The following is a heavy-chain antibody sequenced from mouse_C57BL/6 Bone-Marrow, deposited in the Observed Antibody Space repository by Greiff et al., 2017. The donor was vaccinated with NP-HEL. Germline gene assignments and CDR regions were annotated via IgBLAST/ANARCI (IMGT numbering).Heavy chain of an antibody. Sequence: PGAELVMPGASVKLSCKASGYTFTSYWMHWVKQRPGQGLEWIGEIDPSDSYTNYNQKFKGKSTLTVDKSSSTAYMQLSSLTSEDSAVYYCARWGDFDYWGQGTTLTVSS. CDR3: ARWGDFDY. V-gene: IGHV1-69*01. CDR1: GYTFTSYW. J-gene: IGHJ2*01. CDR2: IDPSDSYT.